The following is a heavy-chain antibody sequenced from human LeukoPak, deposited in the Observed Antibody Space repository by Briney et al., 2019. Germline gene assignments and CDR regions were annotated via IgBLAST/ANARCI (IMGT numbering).Heavy chain of an antibody. D-gene: IGHD2-2*01. V-gene: IGHV4-38-2*02. CDR2: IYHSGST. CDR3: ARVRYCSSTSCSTFDL. J-gene: IGHJ2*01. Sequence: SETLSLTCTVSGYSISSGYYWGWIRQPPGKGLEWIGSIYHSGSTYYNPSLKSRVTILVDTSKNQFSLKLSSVTAADTAVYYCARVRYCSSTSCSTFDLWGRGTLVTVSS. CDR1: GYSISSGYY.